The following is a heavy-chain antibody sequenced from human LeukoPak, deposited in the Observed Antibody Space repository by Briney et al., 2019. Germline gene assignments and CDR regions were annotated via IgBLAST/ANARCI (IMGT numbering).Heavy chain of an antibody. D-gene: IGHD4-23*01. Sequence: GGSLRLSCAASEFLVSNDYMSWVRQAPGKGLEWVSVIYTGGSTYYADSVKGQFTVSRDNSKNTVYLQMNRLRVDDTAVYYCARELPTTVTTPGVFDIWGQGTMVTVSS. CDR1: EFLVSNDY. CDR3: ARELPTTVTTPGVFDI. J-gene: IGHJ3*02. V-gene: IGHV3-53*01. CDR2: IYTGGST.